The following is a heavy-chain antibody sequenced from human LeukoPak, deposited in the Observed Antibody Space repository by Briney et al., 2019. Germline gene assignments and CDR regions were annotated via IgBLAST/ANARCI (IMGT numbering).Heavy chain of an antibody. V-gene: IGHV3-11*01. CDR1: GFTFSDYY. J-gene: IGHJ5*02. Sequence: GGSLRLSCAASGFTFSDYYMSWIRQAPGKGLEWVSYISSSGSTIYYADSVKGRFTISRDNAKNSLYLQMNSLRAEDTAVYYCARDRGYCSSTSCYHWFDPWGQGTLVTVSS. CDR2: ISSSGSTI. D-gene: IGHD2-2*01. CDR3: ARDRGYCSSTSCYHWFDP.